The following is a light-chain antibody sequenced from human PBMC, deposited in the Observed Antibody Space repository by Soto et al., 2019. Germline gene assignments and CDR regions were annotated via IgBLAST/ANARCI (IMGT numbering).Light chain of an antibody. CDR2: GAS. CDR3: QQYDSSPLT. J-gene: IGKJ4*01. Sequence: EIVLTQSPGTLSLSPGERATLSCRASQSVSSSYLAWYQQKPGQAPRLLIYGASSRATGIPDRFSGSGSVTDFTLTISRLEPEDFAMYYCQQYDSSPLTFGGGTKVEIK. V-gene: IGKV3-20*01. CDR1: QSVSSSY.